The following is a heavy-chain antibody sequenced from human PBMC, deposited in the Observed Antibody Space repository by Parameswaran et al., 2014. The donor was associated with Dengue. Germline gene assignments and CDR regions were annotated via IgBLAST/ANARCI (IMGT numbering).Heavy chain of an antibody. CDR3: VGYEPSGRDY. CDR2: ISGSSTFI. J-gene: IGHJ4*02. Sequence: VRQMPGKGLQWVSSISGSSTFIYYADSVKGRFTISRDNAENSLYLQMNSLRAEDTAVYYCVGYEPSGRDYWGQGTLVTVSS. V-gene: IGHV3-21*01. D-gene: IGHD1-1*01.